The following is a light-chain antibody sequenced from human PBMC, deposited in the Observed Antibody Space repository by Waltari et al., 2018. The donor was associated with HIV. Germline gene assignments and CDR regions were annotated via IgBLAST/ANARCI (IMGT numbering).Light chain of an antibody. CDR3: QQYDRYPLT. CDR2: QAS. Sequence: DVLMTQSPSSLPASVGDTVTITCRANQSVGPWLAWYHQKPGRAPNLLIYQASNLEPGVPSRFSGDGSGTEFTLTIRRLQLEDIGTYYCQQYDRYPLTFGGGTSVQIK. J-gene: IGKJ4*01. V-gene: IGKV1-5*03. CDR1: QSVGPW.